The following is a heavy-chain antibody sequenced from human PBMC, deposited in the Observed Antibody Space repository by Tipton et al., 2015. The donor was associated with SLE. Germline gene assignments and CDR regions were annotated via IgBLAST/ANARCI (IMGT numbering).Heavy chain of an antibody. CDR2: IYYSGST. Sequence: TLSLTCTVSGGSISSSSYYWGWIRQPPGKGLVWIGSIYYSGSTYYNPSLKSRVTISVETSKNQFSLKLSSVTAADTAVYYCAGGDSSFFDYWGQGTLVTVSS. CDR1: GGSISSSSYY. D-gene: IGHD6-13*01. CDR3: AGGDSSFFDY. V-gene: IGHV4-39*07. J-gene: IGHJ4*02.